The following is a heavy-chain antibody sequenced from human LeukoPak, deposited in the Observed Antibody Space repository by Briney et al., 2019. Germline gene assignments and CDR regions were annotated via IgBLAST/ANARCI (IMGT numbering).Heavy chain of an antibody. D-gene: IGHD6-13*01. CDR2: INWNGGST. Sequence: GGSLRLSCAASGFTFDDYAMTWVRQAPGGGLEWVSRINWNGGSTTYADSVKGRFTISRDNAKNSLYLQMNSLRAEDTALYYCATDLYAGTVNWFDPRGQGTLVTVSS. V-gene: IGHV3-20*04. J-gene: IGHJ5*02. CDR3: ATDLYAGTVNWFDP. CDR1: GFTFDDYA.